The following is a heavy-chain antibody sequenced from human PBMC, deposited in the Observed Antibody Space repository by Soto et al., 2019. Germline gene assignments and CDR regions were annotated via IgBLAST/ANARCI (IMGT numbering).Heavy chain of an antibody. CDR1: GGSISSGGYY. V-gene: IGHV4-31*01. J-gene: IGHJ6*02. CDR2: IYYSGST. D-gene: IGHD1-1*01. Sequence: PSETLSLTCTVSGGSISSGGYYWSWIRQHPGKGLEWIGYIYYSGSTYYNPSLKSQVTISVDTSKNQFSLKLSSVTAADTAVYYCARDSDWNYGMDVWGQGTTVTVSS. CDR3: ARDSDWNYGMDV.